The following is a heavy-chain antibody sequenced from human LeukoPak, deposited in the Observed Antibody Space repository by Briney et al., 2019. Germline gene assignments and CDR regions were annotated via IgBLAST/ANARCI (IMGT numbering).Heavy chain of an antibody. CDR3: ARDYGRAYYYYGMDV. V-gene: IGHV4-31*03. CDR2: IYYSGST. J-gene: IGHJ6*02. CDR1: GGSISSGGYY. D-gene: IGHD4-17*01. Sequence: SQTLSLTCTVSGGSISSGGYYWSWIRQHPGTGLEWIGYIYYSGSTYYNPSLKSRVTISVDTSKNQFSLKLSSVTAADTAVYYCARDYGRAYYYYGMDVWGQGPRSPSP.